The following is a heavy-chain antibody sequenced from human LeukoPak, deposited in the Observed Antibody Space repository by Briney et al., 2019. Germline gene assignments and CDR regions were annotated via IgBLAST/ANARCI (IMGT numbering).Heavy chain of an antibody. CDR3: ARRGQRGPFDP. J-gene: IGHJ5*02. CDR2: IYYSGST. CDR1: GGSISSTSYY. V-gene: IGHV4-39*01. Sequence: SETLSLTCTVSGGSISSTSYYWGWIRQPPGKGLEWIGSIYYSGSTYYNPSLKSRVTISVDTSKNQFSLKLSSVTAADTAVYYCARRGQRGPFDPWGQGTLVTVSS. D-gene: IGHD6-25*01.